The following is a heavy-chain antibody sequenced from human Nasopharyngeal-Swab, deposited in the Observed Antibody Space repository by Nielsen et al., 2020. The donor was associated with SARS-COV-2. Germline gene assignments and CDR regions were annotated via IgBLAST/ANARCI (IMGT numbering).Heavy chain of an antibody. D-gene: IGHD4-17*01. CDR1: GFSFSSYW. CDR3: ARIRYRDYNDAFDL. Sequence: GESLKISCAASGFSFSSYWMSWVRQAPGKGPEWVANIKQDGSEKYYVDSLKGRFTVSRDNAKNSLYLQMNSLRAEDTAVYYCARIRYRDYNDAFDLWGQGTSVTVSS. CDR2: IKQDGSEK. V-gene: IGHV3-7*01. J-gene: IGHJ3*01.